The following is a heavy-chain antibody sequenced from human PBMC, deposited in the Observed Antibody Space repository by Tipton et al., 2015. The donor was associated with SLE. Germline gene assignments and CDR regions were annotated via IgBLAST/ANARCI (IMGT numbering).Heavy chain of an antibody. D-gene: IGHD3-22*01. Sequence: GSLRLSCAASGFTFSSYNMNWVRQAPGKGLEWVSSISSSSSYIYYADSLKGRFTISRDNSKNTLYLQMNSLRAEDTAVYYCARARRISMIVVVDYYYMDVWGKGTTVTVSS. CDR3: ARARRISMIVVVDYYYMDV. J-gene: IGHJ6*03. CDR1: GFTFSSYN. V-gene: IGHV3-21*01. CDR2: ISSSSSYI.